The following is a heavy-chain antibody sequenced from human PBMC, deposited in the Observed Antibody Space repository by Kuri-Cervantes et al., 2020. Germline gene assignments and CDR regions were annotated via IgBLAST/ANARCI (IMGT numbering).Heavy chain of an antibody. CDR1: GGSFSGYY. J-gene: IGHJ3*02. Sequence: ESLKISCAVYGGSFSGYYWSWIRQPPGKGLEWIGEINHSGSTNYNPSLKSRVTISVDTSKNQLSLKLSSVTAADTAVYYCARADSSSWNAFDIWGQGTMVTVSS. V-gene: IGHV4-34*01. CDR2: INHSGST. CDR3: ARADSSSWNAFDI. D-gene: IGHD6-13*01.